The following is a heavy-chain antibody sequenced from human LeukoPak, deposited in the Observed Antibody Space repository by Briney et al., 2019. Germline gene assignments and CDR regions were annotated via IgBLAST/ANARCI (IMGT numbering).Heavy chain of an antibody. Sequence: GGSLRLSCAASGFTLSSNYMSWVRQAPGKGLEWVSVIYSGGSTYYPDSVKGRFTISRDNSKNTLYLQMKSLRAEDTAVYYCARVALGYCTNGVCYPFDYWGQGTLVTVSS. CDR2: IYSGGST. CDR1: GFTLSSNY. V-gene: IGHV3-53*01. D-gene: IGHD2-8*01. J-gene: IGHJ4*02. CDR3: ARVALGYCTNGVCYPFDY.